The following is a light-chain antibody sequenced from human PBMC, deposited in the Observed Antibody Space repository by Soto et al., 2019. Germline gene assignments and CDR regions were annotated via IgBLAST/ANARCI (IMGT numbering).Light chain of an antibody. CDR2: GTS. J-gene: IGKJ4*01. CDR1: RRVSSTY. V-gene: IGKV3-20*01. CDR3: HQYGGSPGT. Sequence: DIVLTQSPGTLSLSPGERATLSCRASRRVSSTYLAWYQHKPGQAPRLLIYGTSSRATGIPDRFSGSGSGTDFSLTISRLEPEDFAVYYCHQYGGSPGTFGGGTKVEIK.